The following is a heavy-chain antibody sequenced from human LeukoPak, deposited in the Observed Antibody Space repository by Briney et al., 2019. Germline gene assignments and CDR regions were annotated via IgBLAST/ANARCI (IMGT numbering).Heavy chain of an antibody. V-gene: IGHV4-4*07. D-gene: IGHD6-19*01. Sequence: SETLSLTCTVSGGSISTYYWNWIRQPAGKGLDWIGRVYTSGSTNYNPSLKSRVTMSVDTSKNQFSLKLNSVTAADTAVYYCARVPIAVAGGYFDYWGQGTLVTVSS. CDR2: VYTSGST. CDR3: ARVPIAVAGGYFDY. J-gene: IGHJ4*02. CDR1: GGSISTYY.